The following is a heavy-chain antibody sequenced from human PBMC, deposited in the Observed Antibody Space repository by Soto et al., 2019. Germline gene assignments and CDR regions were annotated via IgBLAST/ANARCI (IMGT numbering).Heavy chain of an antibody. D-gene: IGHD2-2*01. J-gene: IGHJ5*02. Sequence: SETLSLTCTVSGGSISSYYWSWIRQPPGKGLEWIGYIYYSGSTNYNPSLKSRVTISVDTSKNQFSLKLSSVTAADTAVYYCARGGYCSSTSCYGFDPWGQGTLVTVSS. CDR2: IYYSGST. CDR1: GGSISSYY. V-gene: IGHV4-59*12. CDR3: ARGGYCSSTSCYGFDP.